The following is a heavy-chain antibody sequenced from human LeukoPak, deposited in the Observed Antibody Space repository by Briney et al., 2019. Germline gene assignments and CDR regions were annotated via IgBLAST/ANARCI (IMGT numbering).Heavy chain of an antibody. CDR2: INPSGGST. CDR1: GYTFTSYY. V-gene: IGHV1-46*01. D-gene: IGHD3-22*01. Sequence: ASVKVSCKASGYTFTSYYMHWVRQAPGQGLEWMGIINPSGGSTSYAQKFQGRVTMTRDMSTSTVYMELSSLRSEDTAVYYCARDHYYDSSGYLTWFAFDIWGQGTMVTVSS. J-gene: IGHJ3*02. CDR3: ARDHYYDSSGYLTWFAFDI.